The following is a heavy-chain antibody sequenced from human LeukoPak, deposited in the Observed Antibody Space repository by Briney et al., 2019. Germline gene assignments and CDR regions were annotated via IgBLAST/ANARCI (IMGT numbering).Heavy chain of an antibody. J-gene: IGHJ4*02. V-gene: IGHV1-2*02. Sequence: GASVKVSCKASGYTFTGYYMHWVRQAPGQGLEWMGWINPNTGDTNYAQKFQGRVTITRDTSSSTAYMELSRLRSDDTALYYCAKDQGRGYTYGLYYFDYWGQGTLVTVSS. CDR3: AKDQGRGYTYGLYYFDY. D-gene: IGHD5-18*01. CDR1: GYTFTGYY. CDR2: INPNTGDT.